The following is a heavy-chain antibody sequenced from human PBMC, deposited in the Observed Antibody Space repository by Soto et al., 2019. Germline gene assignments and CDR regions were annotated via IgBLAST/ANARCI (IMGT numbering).Heavy chain of an antibody. V-gene: IGHV4-39*02. Sequence: SETLSLTCTVSGGSISSSSYYWGWIRQPPGKGLEWIGSIYYSGSTYYNPSLKSRVTISVDTSKNQFSLKLSSVTAADTAVYYCARDEACISTSCYAEYNWFDPWGQGTLVTVSS. J-gene: IGHJ5*02. CDR3: ARDEACISTSCYAEYNWFDP. CDR1: GGSISSSSYY. D-gene: IGHD2-2*01. CDR2: IYYSGST.